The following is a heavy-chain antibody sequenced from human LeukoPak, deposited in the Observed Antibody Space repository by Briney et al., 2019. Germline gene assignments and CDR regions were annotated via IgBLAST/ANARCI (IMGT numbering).Heavy chain of an antibody. Sequence: GESLKISCKGSGYSFTSYWIGWVRQMPGKGLEWMGIFYPGDSDTRYSPSFQGQVTISADKSISTAYLQWSSLKASDTAMYYCARTNYYYGSGSYYNDYGMDVWGKGTTVTVSS. CDR2: FYPGDSDT. D-gene: IGHD3-10*01. V-gene: IGHV5-51*01. CDR1: GYSFTSYW. CDR3: ARTNYYYGSGSYYNDYGMDV. J-gene: IGHJ6*04.